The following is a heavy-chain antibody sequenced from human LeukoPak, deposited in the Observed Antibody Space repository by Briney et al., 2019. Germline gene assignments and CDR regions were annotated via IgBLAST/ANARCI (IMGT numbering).Heavy chain of an antibody. CDR3: ARSDYYERNDYYYPNWFDP. Sequence: PSETLSLTCTVSGVSISSSSYYWGCIRQPPGKGLEWIGSISYSGSSYYSPSLKSRVTISVDTSKNQFALKLSSVTAADTAVYYCARSDYYERNDYYYPNWFDPWGQGTLVTVSS. CDR2: ISYSGSS. V-gene: IGHV4-39*01. D-gene: IGHD3-22*01. CDR1: GVSISSSSYY. J-gene: IGHJ5*02.